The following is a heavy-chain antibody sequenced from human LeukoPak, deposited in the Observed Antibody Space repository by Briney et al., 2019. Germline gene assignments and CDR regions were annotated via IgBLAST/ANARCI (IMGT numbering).Heavy chain of an antibody. V-gene: IGHV1-69*05. CDR2: IIRIFGTA. D-gene: IGHD5-12*01. Sequence: SVEVSCKASGGTFSSYAISWVRQAPGQGLEWMGGIIRIFGTANYAQKFQGRVTITTDDSTSTAYMELSSLRSEDTAVYYCARRGGTVVGDTGYHYWYFDNWGQGTLVTVSS. J-gene: IGHJ4*02. CDR1: GGTFSSYA. CDR3: ARRGGTVVGDTGYHYWYFDN.